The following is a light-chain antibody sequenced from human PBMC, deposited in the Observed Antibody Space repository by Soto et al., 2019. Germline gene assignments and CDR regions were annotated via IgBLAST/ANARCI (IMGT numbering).Light chain of an antibody. J-gene: IGKJ4*02. Sequence: DFQMSQSPSSLSATVGDRATMXXRASQSSSSWLAWYQQKPGQAPNLXIYDASTLESGVPSRFSGSGSGTEFTLTISSVQPDDFATYYCQQYKRYPRTFGEGAKVDIK. CDR1: QSSSSW. CDR3: QQYKRYPRT. V-gene: IGKV1-5*01. CDR2: DAS.